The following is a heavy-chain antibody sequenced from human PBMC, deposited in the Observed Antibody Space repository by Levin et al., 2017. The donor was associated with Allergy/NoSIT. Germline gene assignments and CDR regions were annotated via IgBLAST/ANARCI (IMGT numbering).Heavy chain of an antibody. D-gene: IGHD4-11*01. V-gene: IGHV1-24*01. CDR2: FDPEDGET. CDR3: AIDYHPARLGDSALDI. J-gene: IGHJ4*02. CDR1: GYSLTELS. Sequence: GASVKVSCKVSGYSLTELSMHWVRQAPGKGLEWMGGFDPEDGETIYAQNFQGRVTMTEDTSTDTAFMELSSLSSEDTAVYYCAIDYHPARLGDSALDIWGQGTLVTVSS.